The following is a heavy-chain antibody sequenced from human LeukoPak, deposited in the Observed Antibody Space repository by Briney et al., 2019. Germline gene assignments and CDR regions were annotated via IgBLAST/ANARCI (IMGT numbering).Heavy chain of an antibody. D-gene: IGHD5-12*01. CDR2: ISWNSGSI. CDR1: GFTFDDYA. CDR3: ATHISPYLVAQDE. J-gene: IGHJ4*02. Sequence: GRSLRLSCAASGFTFDDYAMHWVRQAPGKGLEWVSGISWNSGSIGYADSVKGRFTISRDNAKNSLYLQMNSLRAEDTALYYCATHISPYLVAQDEWGQGTLVTVSS. V-gene: IGHV3-9*01.